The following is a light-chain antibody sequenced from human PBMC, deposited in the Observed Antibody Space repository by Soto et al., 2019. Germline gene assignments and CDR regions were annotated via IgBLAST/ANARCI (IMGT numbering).Light chain of an antibody. CDR2: EVT. CDR3: SSFTTSNSLV. V-gene: IGLV2-14*01. CDR1: ISDIGSYHY. J-gene: IGLJ2*01. Sequence: QSALTQPASVSGSLGQSITISCTGTISDIGSYHYVSWYQHHPGKAPKLIIYEVTNRPSGVSNRFSGSKSGNTASLTISGLQAEDEADYYCSSFTTSNSLVFGGGTKLTVL.